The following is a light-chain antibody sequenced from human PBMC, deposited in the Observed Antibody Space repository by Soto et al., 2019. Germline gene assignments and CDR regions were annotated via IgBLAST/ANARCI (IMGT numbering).Light chain of an antibody. CDR3: HQYGSSPPYT. CDR2: GSS. CDR1: QTIHNNY. J-gene: IGKJ2*01. V-gene: IGKV3-20*01. Sequence: EVVLTQSPGTLSLSPGERATLSCRGSQTIHNNYLAWYQQRPGQAPRLIIYGSSDRATGIPDRFSGSGSGTDFTLSISRLESEDFAVYYCHQYGSSPPYTFGQGTKLEI.